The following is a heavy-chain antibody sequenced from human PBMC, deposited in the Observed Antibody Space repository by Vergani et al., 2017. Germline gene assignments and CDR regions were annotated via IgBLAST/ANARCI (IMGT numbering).Heavy chain of an antibody. CDR1: GASINNDFYY. CDR2: IYVSGIT. V-gene: IGHV4-61*02. Sequence: QVQLQESGPGLVKPSQTLSLTCTVSGASINNDFYYWHWIRQPAGKGLEWIGRIYVSGITDYNSSLQSRVSMTVDTSKNQFSLTLTSVTAADTAVYYCARDNKQRRPRDFDLWGQGTMVTVSS. D-gene: IGHD2/OR15-2a*01. CDR3: ARDNKQRRPRDFDL. J-gene: IGHJ3*01.